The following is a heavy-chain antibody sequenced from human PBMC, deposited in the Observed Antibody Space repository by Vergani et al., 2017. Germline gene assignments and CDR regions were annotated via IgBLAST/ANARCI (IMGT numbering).Heavy chain of an antibody. D-gene: IGHD1-26*01. Sequence: EVQLLESGGGLVQPGGSLRLSCAASGFTFSSYAMSWVRQAPGKGLEWVSVISDSGGSTYYADSVKGRFTTSRDNSKNTLYLQMNSLRAEDTAIYYCARSRPLYSGSPDAFDIWGQGTMVTVSS. CDR1: GFTFSSYA. V-gene: IGHV3-23*01. CDR2: ISDSGGST. J-gene: IGHJ3*02. CDR3: ARSRPLYSGSPDAFDI.